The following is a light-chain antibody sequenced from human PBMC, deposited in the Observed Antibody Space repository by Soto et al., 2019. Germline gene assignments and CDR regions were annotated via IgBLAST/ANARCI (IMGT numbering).Light chain of an antibody. CDR3: AAWDDSLNGVV. V-gene: IGLV1-44*01. J-gene: IGLJ2*01. Sequence: QLVLTQPPSASGTPGQRVTISSSGSSSNIGSNSVNWYQQLPGTAPKLLMYSSNQRPSGVPDRFSGSKSGTSASLAISGLQSEDEADYYCAAWDDSLNGVVFGGGTKLTVL. CDR1: SSNIGSNS. CDR2: SSN.